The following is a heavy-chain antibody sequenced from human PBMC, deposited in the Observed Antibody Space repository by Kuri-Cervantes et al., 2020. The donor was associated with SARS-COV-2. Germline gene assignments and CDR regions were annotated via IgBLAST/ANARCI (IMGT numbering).Heavy chain of an antibody. J-gene: IGHJ3*02. V-gene: IGHV3-69-1*01. CDR1: GFTFSDYY. Sequence: GESLKISCAASGFTFSDYYMNWVRQAPGKGLEWVSSISSSSTIYYADSVKGRFTISRDNAKNSLYLQMNSLRAEDTAVYYCAREWSRYYDSSGYYYPKADAFDIWGQGTMVTVSS. D-gene: IGHD3-22*01. CDR3: AREWSRYYDSSGYYYPKADAFDI. CDR2: ISSSSTI.